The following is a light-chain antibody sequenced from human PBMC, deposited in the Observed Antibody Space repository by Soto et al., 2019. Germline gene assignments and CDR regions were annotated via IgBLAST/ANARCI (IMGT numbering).Light chain of an antibody. CDR3: QQRSNWPSFT. CDR1: QSVSSY. Sequence: EIVLTQSPATLSLSPGERATLSCRASQSVSSYLAWYQQKPGQAPRLLIYDASNRATGIPARFSGSGSGTDFTPTISSLEPEDFAVYYCQQRSNWPSFTFGPGTKVDIK. CDR2: DAS. J-gene: IGKJ3*01. V-gene: IGKV3-11*01.